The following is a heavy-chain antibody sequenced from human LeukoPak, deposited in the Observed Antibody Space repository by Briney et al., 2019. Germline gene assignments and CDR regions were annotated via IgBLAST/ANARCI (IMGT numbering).Heavy chain of an antibody. CDR1: GYSFTGYY. Sequence: GASVKVSCKASGYSFTGYYIHWVRQTPGQGLEWMGWINPNSGGTEFAERFQGRVTTTRDTSSSTVYMQMSSLRSDDTAMFYCARGRGKFDMRAEEALDMWGQGTVVSVSS. CDR2: INPNSGGT. CDR3: ARGRGKFDMRAEEALDM. D-gene: IGHD5-24*01. V-gene: IGHV1-2*02. J-gene: IGHJ3*02.